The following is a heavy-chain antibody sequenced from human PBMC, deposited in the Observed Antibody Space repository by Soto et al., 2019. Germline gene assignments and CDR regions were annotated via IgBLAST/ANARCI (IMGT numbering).Heavy chain of an antibody. CDR2: IIPIFGTA. Sequence: QVQLVQSGAEVKKPGSSVKVSCKASGGTFSSYAISWVRQAPGQGLEWMGGIIPIFGTANYAQKLQGRVTITADESTSTAYMELSSLRSEDTAVYYCARSSTYYYDSSGYYCGYWGQGTLVTVSA. D-gene: IGHD3-22*01. CDR3: ARSSTYYYDSSGYYCGY. J-gene: IGHJ4*02. CDR1: GGTFSSYA. V-gene: IGHV1-69*01.